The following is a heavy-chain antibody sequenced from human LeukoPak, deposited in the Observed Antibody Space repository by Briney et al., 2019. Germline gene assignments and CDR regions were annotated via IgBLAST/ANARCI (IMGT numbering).Heavy chain of an antibody. CDR3: AKKSLWSGPFDY. D-gene: IGHD3-3*01. J-gene: IGHJ4*02. CDR2: ITGSGGNS. Sequence: PGGSLRLSCKASGFIFSNYAISWVRQAPGKGLEWVSIITGSGGNSYYTDSVKGRFTLSRDNSKNTLFLQMNSLRAEDTAVYFCAKKSLWSGPFDYWGQGTLVTVFS. CDR1: GFIFSNYA. V-gene: IGHV3-23*01.